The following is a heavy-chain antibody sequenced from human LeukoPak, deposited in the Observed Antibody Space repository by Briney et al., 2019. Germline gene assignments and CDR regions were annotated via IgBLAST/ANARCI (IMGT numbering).Heavy chain of an antibody. CDR2: ISSSSSYI. D-gene: IGHD2-2*01. Sequence: PGRSLRLSCAASGFTFSSYSMNWVRQAPGKGLEWVSSISSSSSYIYYADSVKGRFTISRDNAKNSLYLQMNSLRAEDTAVYYCARDFCSSTSCYVLGYWGQGTLVTVSS. J-gene: IGHJ4*02. CDR3: ARDFCSSTSCYVLGY. CDR1: GFTFSSYS. V-gene: IGHV3-21*01.